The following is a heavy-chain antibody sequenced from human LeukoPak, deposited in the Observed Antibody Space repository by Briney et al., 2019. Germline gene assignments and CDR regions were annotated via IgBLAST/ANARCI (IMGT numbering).Heavy chain of an antibody. V-gene: IGHV3-30*18. Sequence: PGRSLRLSCAASGFTFSSYGMHWVRQAPGKGLEWVAVISYDGSNKYHADSVKGRFTISRDNSKNTLYLQMNSLRVEDTAVYYCAKAVGIAPERLPGDYWGQGTLVTVSS. J-gene: IGHJ4*02. D-gene: IGHD6-13*01. CDR1: GFTFSSYG. CDR3: AKAVGIAPERLPGDY. CDR2: ISYDGSNK.